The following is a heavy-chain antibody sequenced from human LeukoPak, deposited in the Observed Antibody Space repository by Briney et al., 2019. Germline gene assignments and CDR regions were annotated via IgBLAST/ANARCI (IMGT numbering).Heavy chain of an antibody. Sequence: PSQTLSLTCTVSGGSISSGDYYWSWIRQPPGKGLEWIGYIYYSGSTYYNPSLKSRFTISVDTSKNQFSLKLSSVTAADTAVYYCARRGTNAGPDFDYWGQGTLVTVSS. D-gene: IGHD3-16*01. CDR3: ARRGTNAGPDFDY. J-gene: IGHJ4*02. CDR1: GGSISSGDYY. V-gene: IGHV4-30-4*01. CDR2: IYYSGST.